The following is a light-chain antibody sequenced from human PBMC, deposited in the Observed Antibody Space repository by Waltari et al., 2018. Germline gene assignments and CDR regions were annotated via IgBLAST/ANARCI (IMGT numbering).Light chain of an antibody. CDR3: SSYSTTNTIV. Sequence: QSALTQPASVSGSPGQSLTISCTGTSSDIGDYNYVSWYQQRPGPAPQLMIFDVPNRPSGVSNRFSGSKSGNMASLTISGLRADDEAHYYCSSYSTTNTIVFGTGTKVTVL. J-gene: IGLJ1*01. CDR2: DVP. CDR1: SSDIGDYNY. V-gene: IGLV2-14*01.